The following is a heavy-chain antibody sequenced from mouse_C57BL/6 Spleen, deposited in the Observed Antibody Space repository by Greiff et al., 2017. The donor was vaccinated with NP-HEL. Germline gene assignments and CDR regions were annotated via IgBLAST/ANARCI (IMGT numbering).Heavy chain of an antibody. D-gene: IGHD1-1*01. Sequence: QVQLQQSGAELVKPGASVKISCKASGYAFSSYWMNWVKQRPGKGLEWIGQIYPGDGDTNYNGKFKGKATLTADKSSSTAYMQLSSLTSEDTAVYFCARYGHYCAMDYWGQGTSVTVSS. CDR2: IYPGDGDT. J-gene: IGHJ4*01. CDR3: ARYGHYCAMDY. CDR1: GYAFSSYW. V-gene: IGHV1-80*01.